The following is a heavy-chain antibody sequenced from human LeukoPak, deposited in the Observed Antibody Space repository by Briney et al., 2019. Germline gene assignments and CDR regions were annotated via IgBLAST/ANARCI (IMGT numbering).Heavy chain of an antibody. CDR1: GGSINSTSYY. D-gene: IGHD3-16*01. J-gene: IGHJ5*02. CDR3: ARFQTYYGGFSWFDP. Sequence: PSETLSLTCTLSGGSINSTSYYWGWIRQPPGRGREWFGKIYYSESTYYNPSLKSRVTISVDTSKNQFSLKLSSVTAADTAVYYCARFQTYYGGFSWFDPWGQGTLVTVSS. CDR2: IYYSEST. V-gene: IGHV4-39*01.